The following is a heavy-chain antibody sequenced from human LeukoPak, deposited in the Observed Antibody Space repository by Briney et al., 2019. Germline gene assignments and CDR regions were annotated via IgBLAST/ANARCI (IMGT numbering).Heavy chain of an antibody. CDR2: INPNSGGT. J-gene: IGHJ4*02. CDR3: ARPVRVRGSGPLFDY. V-gene: IGHV1-2*02. Sequence: PGASVKVSCKTSGYTFTGYYIHWVRQAPGQGLEWMGWINPNSGGTKYAQKFQGRVTMTRDTSISTAYMELSRLRSDDTAVYYCARPVRVRGSGPLFDYWGQGTLVTVSS. CDR1: GYTFTGYY. D-gene: IGHD3-3*01.